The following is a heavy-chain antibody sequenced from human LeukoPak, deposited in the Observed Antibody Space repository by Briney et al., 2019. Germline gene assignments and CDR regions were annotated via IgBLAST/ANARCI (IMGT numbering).Heavy chain of an antibody. CDR2: ISYDGSNK. V-gene: IGHV3-30-3*01. Sequence: GGSLRLSCAASGFTFSTHAVHWVRQAPGKGLEWVAVISYDGSNKYYADSVKGRFTISRDNSKNTLYLQMNSLRAEDTAVYYCARDSCSSTSCYTNWFDPWGQGTLVTVSS. J-gene: IGHJ5*02. D-gene: IGHD2-2*02. CDR3: ARDSCSSTSCYTNWFDP. CDR1: GFTFSTHA.